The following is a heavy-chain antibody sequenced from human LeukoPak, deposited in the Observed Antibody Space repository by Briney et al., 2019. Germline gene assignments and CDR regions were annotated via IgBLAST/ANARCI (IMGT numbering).Heavy chain of an antibody. CDR3: ARVGRSSGYRHVIPIRQYFDY. CDR2: IYYSGST. CDR1: GGSISSSSYY. Sequence: PSETLSLTCTVSGGSISSSSYYWRWIRQPPGKGLEWIGSIYYSGSTYYNPSLKSRVTISVDTSKNQFSLKLSSVTAADTAVYYCARVGRSSGYRHVIPIRQYFDYWGQGTLVTVSS. D-gene: IGHD3-22*01. V-gene: IGHV4-39*07. J-gene: IGHJ4*02.